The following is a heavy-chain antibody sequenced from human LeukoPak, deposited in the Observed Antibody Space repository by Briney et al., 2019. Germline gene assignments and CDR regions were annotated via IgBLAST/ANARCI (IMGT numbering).Heavy chain of an antibody. J-gene: IGHJ4*02. Sequence: QPGGSLRISCAASGFTVSSNYMTWVRQAPGKGLEWVSVIYSGGNTYYADSVRGRFTISRDDFKNTVYLQMNSLRAEDTAVYYCARDVGKVDVWGQGTLVTVSS. CDR3: ARDVGKVDV. V-gene: IGHV3-66*01. D-gene: IGHD4-23*01. CDR2: IYSGGNT. CDR1: GFTVSSNY.